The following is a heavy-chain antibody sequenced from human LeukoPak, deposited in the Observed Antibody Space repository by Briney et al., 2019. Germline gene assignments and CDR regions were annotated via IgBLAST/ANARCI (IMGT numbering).Heavy chain of an antibody. CDR3: ARRAGAYSHPYDY. D-gene: IGHD4/OR15-4a*01. CDR1: GFIVSSNS. CDR2: IYTNNT. J-gene: IGHJ4*02. V-gene: IGHV3-53*01. Sequence: GGSLRLSCTVSGFIVSSNSMSWVRQAPGKGLEWVSFIYTNNTHYSDSVKGRFTISRDNSKNTLYLQMNSLRAEDTAVYYCARRAGAYSHPYDYWGQGTLVTVSS.